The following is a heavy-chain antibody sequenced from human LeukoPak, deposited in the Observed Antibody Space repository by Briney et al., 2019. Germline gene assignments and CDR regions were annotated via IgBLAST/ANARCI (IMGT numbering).Heavy chain of an antibody. J-gene: IGHJ4*02. CDR1: GYSISSGSY. CDR3: VRDGWNGYNQFDY. CDR2: IYTSGST. Sequence: SETLSLTCTVSGYSISSGSYWGWIRQPAGEGLEWIGRIYTSGSTNYNPSLKSRLTMSVDTSKNEFSLKLTSVTAADTAVYYCVRDGWNGYNQFDYWGQGMLVTVSS. V-gene: IGHV4-4*07. D-gene: IGHD3-3*01.